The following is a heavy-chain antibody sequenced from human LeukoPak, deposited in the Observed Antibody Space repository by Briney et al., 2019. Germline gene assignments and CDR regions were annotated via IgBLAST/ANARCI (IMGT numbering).Heavy chain of an antibody. V-gene: IGHV1-18*01. CDR3: ARDSPYSYDSSGISVGAFDI. D-gene: IGHD3-22*01. Sequence: GASVKVSCKASGYTFTTYGISWVRQAPEQGLEWMGWISAYNINTNFSKKFQDRVTMTTDTSTSTAYMELRSLRSDDTAVYYCARDSPYSYDSSGISVGAFDIWGQGTMVTVSS. CDR1: GYTFTTYG. J-gene: IGHJ3*02. CDR2: ISAYNINT.